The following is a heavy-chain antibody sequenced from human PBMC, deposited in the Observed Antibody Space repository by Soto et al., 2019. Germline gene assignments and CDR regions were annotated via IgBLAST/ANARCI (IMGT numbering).Heavy chain of an antibody. CDR1: GFTFSNYW. CDR2: INSDGSST. V-gene: IGHV3-74*01. Sequence: EVQLVESGGGLVQPGGSLRLSCAASGFTFSNYWMNWVRQVPGEGLVWVSRINSDGSSTNYADSVKGRFTISRDNAKNTVYLQMNSLRAEDTAVYYCARGSGVGDYWGQGILVTVSS. D-gene: IGHD3-10*01. CDR3: ARGSGVGDY. J-gene: IGHJ4*02.